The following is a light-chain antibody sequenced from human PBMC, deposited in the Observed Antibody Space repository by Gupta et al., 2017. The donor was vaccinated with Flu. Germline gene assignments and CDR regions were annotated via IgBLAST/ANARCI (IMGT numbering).Light chain of an antibody. Sequence: SGDVVAYKNGSGYQEHPGEGPRLRNYEVSKPPSGVPYPFSGSKSGNTAYLTLSGGQGYDEADYYLSSYGGRKNLVFGGGTKVTVL. J-gene: IGLJ3*02. CDR1: SGDVVAYKN. V-gene: IGLV2-8*01. CDR2: EVS. CDR3: SSYGGRKNLV.